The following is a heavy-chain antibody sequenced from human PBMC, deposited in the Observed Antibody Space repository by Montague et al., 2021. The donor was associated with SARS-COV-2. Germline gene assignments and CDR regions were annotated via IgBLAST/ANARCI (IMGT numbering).Heavy chain of an antibody. V-gene: IGHV3-74*01. D-gene: IGHD1-14*01. J-gene: IGHJ6*02. CDR3: ARGGPLSYYYGMDV. CDR1: GFTFNSYW. Sequence: SLRLSCSASGFTFNSYWMHWVRQAPGKGLVWVSRINSDGTTTTYXDSVKGRFTTSRDNAKDTLYLQMNSLRAEDTALYFCARGGPLSYYYGMDVWGQGTTVTVSS. CDR2: INSDGTTT.